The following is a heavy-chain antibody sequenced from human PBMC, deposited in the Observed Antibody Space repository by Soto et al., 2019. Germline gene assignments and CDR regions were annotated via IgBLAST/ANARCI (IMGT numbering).Heavy chain of an antibody. CDR2: INTYNGNT. V-gene: IGHV1-18*01. CDR1: GYTFTRYG. J-gene: IGHJ6*02. D-gene: IGHD3-16*01. CDR3: AMVDVYVTPSPQDV. Sequence: QVQLVQSGAEVKNPGASVKVSCKASGYTFTRYGIGWARKAPGQGLEWMGWINTYNGNTNYAPNVQGRVTLTTDTSSITASMALRLLTSNDSAIYYCAMVDVYVTPSPQDVWGQVATVIFSS.